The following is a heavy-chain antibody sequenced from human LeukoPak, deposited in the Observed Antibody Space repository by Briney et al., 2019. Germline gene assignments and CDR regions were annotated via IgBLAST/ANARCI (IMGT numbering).Heavy chain of an antibody. D-gene: IGHD2-21*01. CDR1: GFTFSSYW. CDR2: IKSDGST. CDR3: ARAPSEIGGYCPEYFRH. J-gene: IGHJ1*01. Sequence: GGSLRLSCAASGFTFSSYWMHWVRQAPGKGLVWVSRIKSDGSTNYADSVKGRFTISRDNAKNTVSLQMNSVRAEDTGVYYCARAPSEIGGYCPEYFRHWGQGTLVTVSS. V-gene: IGHV3-74*01.